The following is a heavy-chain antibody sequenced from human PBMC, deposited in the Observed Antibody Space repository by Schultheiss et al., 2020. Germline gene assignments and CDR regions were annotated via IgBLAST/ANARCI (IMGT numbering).Heavy chain of an antibody. CDR1: GFTFSDYY. CDR3: ARVLGGFDY. D-gene: IGHD3-16*01. Sequence: GGSLRLSCAASGFTFSDYYMSWIRQAPGKGLEWVSVIYSGGSTYYADSVKGRFTISRDNSKNTLYLQMNSLRAKDTAVYYCARVLGGFDYWGQGTLVTVSS. V-gene: IGHV3-66*02. CDR2: IYSGGST. J-gene: IGHJ4*02.